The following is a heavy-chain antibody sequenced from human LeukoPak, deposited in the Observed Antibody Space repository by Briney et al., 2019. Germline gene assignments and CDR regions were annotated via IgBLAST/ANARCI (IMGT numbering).Heavy chain of an antibody. Sequence: GGSLRLSCAVSGFTVSSNYMSWVRQAPGKGLEWVSVIYSGGSTYYGDSVKGRSTISRDNSKNTLYLQMNSLRAEDTAVYYCVRGAYSSSWLNFDYWGQGTLVTVSS. D-gene: IGHD6-13*01. CDR1: GFTVSSNY. CDR2: IYSGGST. J-gene: IGHJ4*02. V-gene: IGHV3-66*01. CDR3: VRGAYSSSWLNFDY.